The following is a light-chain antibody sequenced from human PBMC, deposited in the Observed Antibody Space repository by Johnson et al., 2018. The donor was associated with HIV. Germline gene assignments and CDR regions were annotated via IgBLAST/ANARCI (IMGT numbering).Light chain of an antibody. CDR2: ENN. CDR3: GTWHSLNTFV. CDR1: SSSIGSNY. J-gene: IGLJ1*01. V-gene: IGLV1-51*02. Sequence: QSVLTQPPSVSAAPGQKVSISCSGNSSSIGSNYVSWYQQLPGAAPKLLIFENNKRPSGIPDRFSGSKSGASATLVITGLQTGDEADYYCGTWHSLNTFVFGTGTRVTVL.